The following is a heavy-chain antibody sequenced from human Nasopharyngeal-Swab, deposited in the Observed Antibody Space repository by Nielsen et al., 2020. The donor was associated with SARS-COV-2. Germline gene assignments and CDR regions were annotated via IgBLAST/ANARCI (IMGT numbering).Heavy chain of an antibody. Sequence: ASVKVSCKASDYSFNKNTVSWVRQGPGQGLEWMGWITGKNGNALYAGTLQGRITMTTDTSTNTAYMELRSLRSDDTAVYYCATSATFGPGGAGDYWGQGTLVTVSS. V-gene: IGHV1-18*04. CDR2: ITGKNGNA. CDR3: ATSATFGPGGAGDY. D-gene: IGHD2-8*02. CDR1: DYSFNKNT. J-gene: IGHJ4*02.